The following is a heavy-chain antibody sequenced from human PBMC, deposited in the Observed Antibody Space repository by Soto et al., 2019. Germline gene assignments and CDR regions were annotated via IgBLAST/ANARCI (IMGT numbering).Heavy chain of an antibody. V-gene: IGHV1-69*01. CDR2: IIPIFGTA. D-gene: IGHD1-1*01. CDR3: ARITTGTTDGSPPLDF. J-gene: IGHJ4*02. CDR1: AGSFSSYA. Sequence: SVKLSFKGSAGSFSSYASSWVRQNPGQGLEWMGGIIPIFGTANYAQKFQGRVTITADESTSTAYMELSSLRSEDTAVYYCARITTGTTDGSPPLDFWGQGTLVTVSS.